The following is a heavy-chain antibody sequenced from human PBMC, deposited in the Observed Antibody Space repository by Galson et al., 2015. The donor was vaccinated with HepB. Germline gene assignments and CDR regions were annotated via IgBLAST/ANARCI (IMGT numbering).Heavy chain of an antibody. D-gene: IGHD6-19*01. CDR3: AREDATITVAALEY. V-gene: IGHV3-33*01. CDR1: GFAFGNYG. Sequence: SLRLSCAASGFAFGNYGMHWVRQAPGKGLEWMALIWKDGSNKHYADSLKGRFRISRDNTKNTLFLEADSRRAEDTAVYYCAREDATITVAALEYWGQGVLVTVSS. J-gene: IGHJ4*02. CDR2: IWKDGSNK.